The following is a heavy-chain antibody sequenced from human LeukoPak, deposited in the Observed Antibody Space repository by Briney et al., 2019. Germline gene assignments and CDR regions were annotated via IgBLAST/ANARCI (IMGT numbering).Heavy chain of an antibody. CDR2: ISGSGGST. J-gene: IGHJ4*02. Sequence: SGGSLRLSCAASGFTFSSYAMSWVRQAPGKGLEWVSAISGSGGSTYYADSVKGRFTISRDNSKNTLYLQMNSLRAEDTAVYYCAKDQPVTTIGPYYFDYWGQGTLVTVSS. D-gene: IGHD4-17*01. V-gene: IGHV3-23*01. CDR1: GFTFSSYA. CDR3: AKDQPVTTIGPYYFDY.